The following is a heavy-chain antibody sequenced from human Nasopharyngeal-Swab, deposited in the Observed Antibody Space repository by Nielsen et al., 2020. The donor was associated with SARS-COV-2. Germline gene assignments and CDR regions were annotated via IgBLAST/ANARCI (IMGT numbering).Heavy chain of an antibody. D-gene: IGHD3-22*01. J-gene: IGHJ4*02. Sequence: GGSLSLSCAASGFTFSSYDMNWVRQAPGKVLEWVSYISGSGSTIYYAESVKGRFTVSRDNAKNALYLQMNSLRAEDTAVYYCARGDDSSGFSITLDYWGQGTLVTVSS. CDR2: ISGSGSTI. V-gene: IGHV3-48*03. CDR1: GFTFSSYD. CDR3: ARGDDSSGFSITLDY.